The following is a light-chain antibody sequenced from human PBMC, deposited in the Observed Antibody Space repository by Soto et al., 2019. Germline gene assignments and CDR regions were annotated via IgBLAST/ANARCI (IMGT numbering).Light chain of an antibody. CDR1: QGIINY. V-gene: IGKV1-27*01. Sequence: DIQMTQSPSSLSASVGDRVTITCRASQGIINYLAWYQQKPGKVPKLLIYAASTLQSGVPSRFSGSGSGTDFTLTISSLQPEDVATYYCQKYNSAPRTFGQGTNLEIK. CDR3: QKYNSAPRT. CDR2: AAS. J-gene: IGKJ1*01.